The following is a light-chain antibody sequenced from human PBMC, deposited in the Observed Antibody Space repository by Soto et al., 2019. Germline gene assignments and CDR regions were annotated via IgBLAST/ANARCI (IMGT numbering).Light chain of an antibody. CDR2: GAS. V-gene: IGKV3-20*01. J-gene: IGKJ4*01. CDR1: QSVSSSY. CDR3: QQYGSSPPLT. Sequence: EIVLTQSPGTLSLSPGERATLSCRASQSVSSSYLAWYQQKPGQAPRLLIYGASSRATGIPDRFGGSGSGIDCTLSISRLEPADFAVYYCQQYGSSPPLTFGGGTKVEIK.